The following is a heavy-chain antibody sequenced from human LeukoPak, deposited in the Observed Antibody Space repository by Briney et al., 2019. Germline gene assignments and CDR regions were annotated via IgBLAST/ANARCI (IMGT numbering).Heavy chain of an antibody. Sequence: GGSLRLSCAASGFTFSDYYMSWIRQAPGKGLEWVAFIRYDGSNKYYADSVKGRFTISRDNSKNTLYLQMNSLRAEDTAVYYCAKDRYLADYDSSGYPVNWGQGTLVTVSS. V-gene: IGHV3-30*02. J-gene: IGHJ1*01. D-gene: IGHD3-22*01. CDR1: GFTFSDYY. CDR3: AKDRYLADYDSSGYPVN. CDR2: IRYDGSNK.